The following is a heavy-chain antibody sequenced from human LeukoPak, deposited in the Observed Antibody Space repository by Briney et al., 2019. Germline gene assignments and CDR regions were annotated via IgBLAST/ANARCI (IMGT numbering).Heavy chain of an antibody. CDR2: MNPNSGNT. V-gene: IGHV1-8*02. Sequence: ASVKVSCKASGYTFTGSYMHWVRQAPGQGLEWMGWMNPNSGNTGYAQKFQGRVTMTRNTSISTAYMELSSLRSEDTAVYYCARAWGDYGMDVWGQGTTVTVSS. CDR3: ARAWGDYGMDV. J-gene: IGHJ6*02. CDR1: GYTFTGSY. D-gene: IGHD3-16*01.